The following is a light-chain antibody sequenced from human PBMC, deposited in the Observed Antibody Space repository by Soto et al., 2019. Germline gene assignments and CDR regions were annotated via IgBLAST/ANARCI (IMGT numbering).Light chain of an antibody. CDR1: QSVSSSY. J-gene: IGKJ3*01. Sequence: EIVLTQSPGTLSLSPGERATLSCRASQSVSSSYLAWYQQKPGQAPRLLIYGASSRATGIPDRFSGSGSGTGFTLTTSRLEPEDFAVYYCQQYGSSPVTFGPGTKVDIK. V-gene: IGKV3-20*01. CDR3: QQYGSSPVT. CDR2: GAS.